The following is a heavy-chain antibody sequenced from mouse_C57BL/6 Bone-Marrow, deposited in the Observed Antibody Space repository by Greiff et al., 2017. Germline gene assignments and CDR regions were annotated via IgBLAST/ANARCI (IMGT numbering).Heavy chain of an antibody. CDR2: ISNGGGST. V-gene: IGHV5-12*01. J-gene: IGHJ3*01. D-gene: IGHD1-1*01. CDR3: ARGYYGPEAY. Sequence: EVQLVESGGGLVQPGGSLKLSCAASGFTFSDYYMYWVRQTPEKRLECVAYISNGGGSTYYPDTVKGRFTISRDNAKNTLYLKMSRLKSEDTAMYYCARGYYGPEAYWGQGTLVTVSA. CDR1: GFTFSDYY.